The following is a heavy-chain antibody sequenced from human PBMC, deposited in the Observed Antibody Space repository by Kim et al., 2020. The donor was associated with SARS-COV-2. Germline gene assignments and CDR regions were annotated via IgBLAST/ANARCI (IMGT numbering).Heavy chain of an antibody. J-gene: IGHJ4*02. D-gene: IGHD6-13*01. Sequence: GESLQISCKGSGYSFTSYWISWVRQMPGKGLEWMGRIDPSDSYTNYSPSFQGHVTISADKSISTAYLQWSSLKASDTAMYYCQYIAAAGRTFDYWGQGTLVTVSS. CDR3: QYIAAAGRTFDY. CDR2: IDPSDSYT. CDR1: GYSFTSYW. V-gene: IGHV5-10-1*01.